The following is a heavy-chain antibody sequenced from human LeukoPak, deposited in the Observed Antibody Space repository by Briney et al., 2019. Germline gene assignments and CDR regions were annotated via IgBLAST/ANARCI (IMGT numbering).Heavy chain of an antibody. J-gene: IGHJ4*02. Sequence: PSETLSLTCAVSGGSISSGGYSWSWIRQPPGKGLEWIGYIYHSGSTYYNPSLKSRVTISVDRSKNQFSLKLSSVTAADTAVYYCARDWSYGDYPYYFDYWGQGTLVTVSS. CDR3: ARDWSYGDYPYYFDY. D-gene: IGHD4-17*01. CDR1: GGSISSGGYS. CDR2: IYHSGST. V-gene: IGHV4-30-2*01.